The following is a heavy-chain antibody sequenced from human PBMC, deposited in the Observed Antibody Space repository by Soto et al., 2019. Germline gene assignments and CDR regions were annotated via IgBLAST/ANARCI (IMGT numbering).Heavy chain of an antibody. J-gene: IGHJ5*02. CDR1: GGSISSSSYY. V-gene: IGHV4-39*01. CDR2: IYYSGST. D-gene: IGHD1-26*01. CDR3: ARRGRPGGWFDP. Sequence: NPSETLSLTCTVSGGSISSSSYYWGWIRQPPGKGLEWIGSIYYSGSTYYNPSLKSRVTISVDTSKNQFSLRLSSVTAADTAVYYCARRGRPGGWFDPWGQGTLVTVSS.